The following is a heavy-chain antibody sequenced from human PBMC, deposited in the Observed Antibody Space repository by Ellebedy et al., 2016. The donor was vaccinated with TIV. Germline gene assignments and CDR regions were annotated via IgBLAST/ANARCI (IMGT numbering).Heavy chain of an antibody. V-gene: IGHV3-30-3*01. J-gene: IGHJ3*02. CDR1: GFTFSSYA. CDR3: ARVGIGEHHAFDI. CDR2: ISYDGSNK. Sequence: GESLKISCAASGFTFSSYAMHWVRQAPGKGLEWVAVISYDGSNKYYADSVKGRFTISRDNSKNTLYLQMNSLRAEDTAVYHCARVGIGEHHAFDIWGQGTMVTVSS. D-gene: IGHD3-10*01.